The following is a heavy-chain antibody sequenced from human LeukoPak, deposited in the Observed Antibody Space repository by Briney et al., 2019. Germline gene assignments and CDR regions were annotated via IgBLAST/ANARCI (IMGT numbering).Heavy chain of an antibody. J-gene: IGHJ4*02. CDR3: AKDRLRGGGSYYFDY. Sequence: GSLRLSCAASGFTFSSYAMSWVRQAPGKGLEWVSAISGSGGSTYYADSVKGRFTISRDNSKNTLYLQMNSLRAEDTAVYYCAKDRLRGGGSYYFDYWGQGTLVTVSS. CDR1: GFTFSSYA. CDR2: ISGSGGST. D-gene: IGHD1-26*01. V-gene: IGHV3-23*01.